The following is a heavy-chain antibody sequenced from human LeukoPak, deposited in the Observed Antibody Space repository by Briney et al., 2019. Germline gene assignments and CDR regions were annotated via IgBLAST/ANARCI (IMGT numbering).Heavy chain of an antibody. V-gene: IGHV3-7*01. CDR3: ARDLSGVTGYTYGRGIDF. D-gene: IGHD5-18*01. J-gene: IGHJ4*02. CDR1: GFTFSSYW. Sequence: GGSLRLSCAASGFTFSSYWMTWVRQAPGKGLEWVANIKQDGSEKYYVDSVKGRFTISRDNAKTSLYLQMNSLRAEDTAVYYCARDLSGVTGYTYGRGIDFWGQGTLVTVSS. CDR2: IKQDGSEK.